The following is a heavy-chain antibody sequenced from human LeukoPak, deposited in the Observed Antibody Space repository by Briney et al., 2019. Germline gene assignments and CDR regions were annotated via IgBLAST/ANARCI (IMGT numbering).Heavy chain of an antibody. CDR1: GYTFTSYG. CDR2: ISAYNGNT. V-gene: IGHV1-18*01. J-gene: IGHJ4*02. CDR3: ARYGLGYCSCTSCYGVGVD. D-gene: IGHD2-2*03. Sequence: ASVKVSCKASGYTFTSYGISWVRQAPGQGLDWMGWISAYNGNTNYAQKLQGRVTMTTDTSTSTAYMELRSLRSDDTAVYYCARYGLGYCSCTSCYGVGVDWGQGTLVTVSS.